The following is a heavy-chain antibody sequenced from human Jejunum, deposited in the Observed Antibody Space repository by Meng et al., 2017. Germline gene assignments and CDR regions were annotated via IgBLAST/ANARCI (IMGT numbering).Heavy chain of an antibody. J-gene: IGHJ3*02. CDR2: IYGGGNT. Sequence: GESLKISCAVPGFSVTSTSITWVRQAPGKGLEWVSMIYGGGNTYYTESVKGRFTISRQNSRNTVYLQMSSLRLDDTAIYYCARGSGGPTASDTFDMWGQGTLVTVSS. V-gene: IGHV3-53*04. D-gene: IGHD3-3*01. CDR1: GFSVTSTS. CDR3: ARGSGGPTASDTFDM.